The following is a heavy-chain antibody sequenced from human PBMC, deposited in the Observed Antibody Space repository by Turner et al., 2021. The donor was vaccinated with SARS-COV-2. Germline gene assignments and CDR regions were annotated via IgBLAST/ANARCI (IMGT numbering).Heavy chain of an antibody. V-gene: IGHV3-74*01. Sequence: EVQMVESGGGLAQPGGSLRRSCAVSRLTLSNYWIHWVRQAPGKGLVWVSRINIDGTSAIYADFVKGRFTTTRDDAKNMLYLQMNNLRVEDTAMHYCARWPDGKADWGQGTLVIVSS. D-gene: IGHD1-26*01. J-gene: IGHJ4*02. CDR1: RLTLSNYW. CDR3: ARWPDGKAD. CDR2: INIDGTSA.